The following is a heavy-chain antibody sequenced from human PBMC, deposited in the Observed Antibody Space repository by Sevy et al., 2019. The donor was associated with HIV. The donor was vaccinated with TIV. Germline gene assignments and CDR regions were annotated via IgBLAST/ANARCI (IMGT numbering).Heavy chain of an antibody. CDR2: ISGGDDST. Sequence: GGSLRLSCAASGFIFSDYAMSWVRQAPGKGLEWVSSISGGDDSTYYADSVKGRFTVSRDNSKNTLYLQMNTLRAEDTALYYCAKFGDYYDSGGYYLYFDFWGRGTLVTVSS. D-gene: IGHD3-22*01. CDR1: GFIFSDYA. V-gene: IGHV3-23*01. CDR3: AKFGDYYDSGGYYLYFDF. J-gene: IGHJ2*01.